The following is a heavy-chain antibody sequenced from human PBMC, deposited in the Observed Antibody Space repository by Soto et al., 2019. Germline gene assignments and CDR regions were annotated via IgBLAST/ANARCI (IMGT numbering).Heavy chain of an antibody. V-gene: IGHV4-59*01. CDR3: ARVGGTRGWY. D-gene: IGHD2-15*01. J-gene: IGHJ4*02. CDR1: SDSITNYY. Sequence: QVQLQESGPGLVKPSETLSLTCTVSSDSITNYYWSWIRQSPGKGLEWIGYIHDSGRSNYNPPLKSRGKISVDTSKKQFSLKLDSVTAAATAGYYCARVGGTRGWYWGQGTLVTVAS. CDR2: IHDSGRS.